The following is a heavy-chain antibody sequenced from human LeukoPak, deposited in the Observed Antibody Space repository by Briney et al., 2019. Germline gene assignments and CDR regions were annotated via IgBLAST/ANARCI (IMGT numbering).Heavy chain of an antibody. D-gene: IGHD3-22*01. CDR1: GYTFTSYG. CDR2: ISAYNGNT. Sequence: ASVKVSCKASGYTFTSYGISWVRQAPGQGLEWMGWISAYNGNTNYAQKLQGRVTMTTDTSTGTAYMELRSLRSDDTAVYYCARDRGETYYYDSSGSCWGQGTLVTVSS. CDR3: ARDRGETYYYDSSGSC. J-gene: IGHJ4*02. V-gene: IGHV1-18*01.